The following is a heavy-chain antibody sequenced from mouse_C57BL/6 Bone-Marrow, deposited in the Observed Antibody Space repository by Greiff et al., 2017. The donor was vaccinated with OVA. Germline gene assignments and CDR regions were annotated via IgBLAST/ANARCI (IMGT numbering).Heavy chain of an antibody. CDR1: GFTFSDYG. D-gene: IGHD1-1*01. J-gene: IGHJ1*03. CDR2: ISSGSSTI. CDR3: ARPFTTVGGGYCDV. Sequence: EVQLVESGGGLVKPGGSLRLSCAASGFTFSDYGMHWVRQAPEKGLEWVAYISSGSSTIDYADTVKGRFTISRENAENTLFLQMTSLRCEDTAMYSGARPFTTVGGGYCDVWGTGTTVTVSS. V-gene: IGHV5-17*01.